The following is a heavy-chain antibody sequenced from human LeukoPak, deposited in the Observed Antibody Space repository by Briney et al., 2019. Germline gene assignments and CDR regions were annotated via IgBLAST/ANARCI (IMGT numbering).Heavy chain of an antibody. Sequence: GGSLRLSCAASGFTFSTYAMTWVRQAPGKGLEWVSAISGSGGSTYYADSVKGRFTISRDNAKNSLYLQMNSLRAEDTAVYYCAELGITMIGGVWGKGTTVTISS. D-gene: IGHD3-10*02. V-gene: IGHV3-23*01. CDR1: GFTFSTYA. CDR3: AELGITMIGGV. J-gene: IGHJ6*04. CDR2: ISGSGGST.